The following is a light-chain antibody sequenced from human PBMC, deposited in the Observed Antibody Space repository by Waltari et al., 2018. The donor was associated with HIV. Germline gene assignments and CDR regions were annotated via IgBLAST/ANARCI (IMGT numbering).Light chain of an antibody. Sequence: QSVLTQPPSVSGPPGQRVSISCSGSSSNIGNNYVYWYPQLPGTAPKLLIHRNNQRPSGVPDRFSGSKSGTSASLAISGLRSEDEADYYCAVWDDSLRGSVFGTGTEVTVL. CDR1: SSNIGNNY. CDR2: RNN. V-gene: IGLV1-47*01. CDR3: AVWDDSLRGSV. J-gene: IGLJ1*01.